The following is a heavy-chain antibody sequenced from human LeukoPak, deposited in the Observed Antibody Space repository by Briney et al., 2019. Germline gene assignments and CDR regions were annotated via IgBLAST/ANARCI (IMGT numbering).Heavy chain of an antibody. J-gene: IGHJ4*02. CDR1: GYMFASHG. CDR2: ISAQNGNT. Sequence: ASVKVSCKSSGYMFASHGIHWLRQAPGQGLEWMGWISAQNGNTNYVQQFLGRVTMTRDTSASTAYMELRSLKSDDTAVYYCARESNGGYGFDYWGQGTLVTVAS. V-gene: IGHV1-18*01. D-gene: IGHD5-12*01. CDR3: ARESNGGYGFDY.